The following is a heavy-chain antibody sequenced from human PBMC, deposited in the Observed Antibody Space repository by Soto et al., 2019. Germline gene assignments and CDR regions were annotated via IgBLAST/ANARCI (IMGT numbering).Heavy chain of an antibody. D-gene: IGHD2-15*01. CDR1: GFTFSNYG. CDR3: AKALSGGYCSGGSRSLDY. CDR2: ISYDGSNR. Sequence: QVQLVESGGGVVQPGRSLRLSCAGSGFTFSNYGMHWVRQAPGKGLEWLAVISYDGSNRYYADSVKGRFTISRDNSKNTLDLQMNRLRPDDTAVYYCAKALSGGYCSGGSRSLDYWGQGNPVTVSS. V-gene: IGHV3-30*18. J-gene: IGHJ4*02.